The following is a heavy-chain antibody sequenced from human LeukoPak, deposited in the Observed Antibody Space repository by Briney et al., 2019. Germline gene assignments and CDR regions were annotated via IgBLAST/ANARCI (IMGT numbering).Heavy chain of an antibody. V-gene: IGHV5-51*01. CDR3: ARHRVLWFGELLAPDFDF. Sequence: GESLQISCKGSGYSFTSYWIAWVRQMPGKGLEWMGIIYPGDSDTRYSPSFQGQVTISADKSISTAYLQWSSLKASDTAMYYCARHRVLWFGELLAPDFDFWGQGTLVTVSS. J-gene: IGHJ4*02. CDR2: IYPGDSDT. CDR1: GYSFTSYW. D-gene: IGHD3-10*01.